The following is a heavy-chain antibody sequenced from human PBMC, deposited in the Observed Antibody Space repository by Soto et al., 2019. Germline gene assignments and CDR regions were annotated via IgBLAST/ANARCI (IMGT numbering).Heavy chain of an antibody. D-gene: IGHD3-22*01. CDR1: GFTFSSND. CDR3: ATRPLLPGAP. Sequence: EVQLVESGGGLIQPGGSLRLSCAASGFTFSSNDMNWVRQAPGKGLEWVSLIYSGGSTYYADSVKGRFTISRDNSKTTLYLKMSSLSAEYTAVYYCATRPLLPGAPWGQGTMVPVSS. J-gene: IGHJ3*01. V-gene: IGHV3-53*01. CDR2: IYSGGST.